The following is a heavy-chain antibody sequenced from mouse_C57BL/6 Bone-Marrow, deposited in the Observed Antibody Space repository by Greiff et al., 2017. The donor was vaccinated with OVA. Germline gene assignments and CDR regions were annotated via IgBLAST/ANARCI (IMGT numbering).Heavy chain of an antibody. CDR1: GYTFTSYW. CDR2: IYPGSGST. J-gene: IGHJ4*01. CDR3: ARDYYGPLYAMDY. Sequence: VQLQQPGAELVKPGASVKMSCKASGYTFTSYWITWVKQRPGQGLEWIGEIYPGSGSTNYNEKFKSKATLTVDTSSSTAYMQLSSLTSEDSAVYYCARDYYGPLYAMDYWGQGTSVTVSS. D-gene: IGHD1-2*01. V-gene: IGHV1-55*01.